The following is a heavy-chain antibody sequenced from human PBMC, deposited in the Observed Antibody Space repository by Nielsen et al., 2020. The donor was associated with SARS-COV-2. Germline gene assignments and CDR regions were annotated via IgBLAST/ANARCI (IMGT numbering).Heavy chain of an antibody. CDR2: ISYDGSNK. J-gene: IGHJ6*02. D-gene: IGHD1-26*01. V-gene: IGHV3-30-3*02. Sequence: WIRQPPGKGLEWVAVISYDGSNKYYADSVKGRFTISRDNSKNTLYLQMNSLRAEDTAVYYCAKRGGGVGANYYYYYGMDVWGQGTTVTVSS. CDR3: AKRGGGVGANYYYYYGMDV.